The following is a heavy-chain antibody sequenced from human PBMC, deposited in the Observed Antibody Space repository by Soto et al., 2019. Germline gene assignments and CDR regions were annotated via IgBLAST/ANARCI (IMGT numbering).Heavy chain of an antibody. CDR2: ISAYNGNT. CDR3: ASVGGYSYVHGYNWFDP. Sequence: ASVKVSCKASGYTFSIYGISWVRPATGQGLEWMGWISAYNGNTNYAQKLQGRVTMTTDTSTSTAYMELRSLRSDDTAVYYCASVGGYSYVHGYNWFDPWGQGTLVTVSS. V-gene: IGHV1-18*01. D-gene: IGHD5-18*01. CDR1: GYTFSIYG. J-gene: IGHJ5*02.